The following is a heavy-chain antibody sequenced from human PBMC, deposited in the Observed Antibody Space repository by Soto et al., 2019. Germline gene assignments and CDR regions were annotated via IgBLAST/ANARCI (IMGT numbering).Heavy chain of an antibody. CDR3: AGVIAAAADLDY. Sequence: QVQLVQSGAEVKKPGASVKVSCKASGYTFTSYGLSWVRQAPGQGLEWMGWISAYNRNTNYAQKLQGRVTMTTDTTTSTAYMELRRLRSDETAGYYCAGVIAAAADLDYWGQGTLVTVSS. V-gene: IGHV1-18*01. CDR2: ISAYNRNT. CDR1: GYTFTSYG. J-gene: IGHJ4*02. D-gene: IGHD6-25*01.